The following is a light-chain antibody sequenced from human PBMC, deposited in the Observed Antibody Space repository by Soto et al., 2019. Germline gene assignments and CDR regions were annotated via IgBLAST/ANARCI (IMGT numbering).Light chain of an antibody. J-gene: IGLJ2*01. Sequence: QSALTQPASVSGSPGQSITISCTGTSSDVGAYNSVSWYQQHPGKAPKVMIYEVSNRPSGVSNRFSGSKSGNTASLTISGLQAEDEADYYCSSYTGTLSLIFGGGTKLTVL. CDR1: SSDVGAYNS. CDR3: SSYTGTLSLI. CDR2: EVS. V-gene: IGLV2-14*01.